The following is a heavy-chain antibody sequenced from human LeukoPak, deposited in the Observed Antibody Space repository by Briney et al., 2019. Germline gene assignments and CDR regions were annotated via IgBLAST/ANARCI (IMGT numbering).Heavy chain of an antibody. Sequence: SETLSLTCTVSGYPISSGYYWGWIRQPPGKGLEWIGSIYHSGSTYYNPSLKSRVTISVDTSKNQFSLKLSSVTAADTAVYYCARGGGLVPLDYWGQGTLVTVSS. V-gene: IGHV4-38-2*02. J-gene: IGHJ4*02. D-gene: IGHD2-2*01. CDR3: ARGGGLVPLDY. CDR1: GYPISSGYY. CDR2: IYHSGST.